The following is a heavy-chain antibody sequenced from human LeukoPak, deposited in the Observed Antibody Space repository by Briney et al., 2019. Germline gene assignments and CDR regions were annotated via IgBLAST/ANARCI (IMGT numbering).Heavy chain of an antibody. J-gene: IGHJ4*02. D-gene: IGHD3-22*01. CDR3: ARSMRLFSY. V-gene: IGHV3-30-3*01. CDR2: ISYDGSNK. CDR1: GFSFSSYA. Sequence: PGGSLRLSCSASGFSFSSYAMHWVRQAPGKGLEWVAVISYDGSNKYYADSVKGRFTISRDNSKNTLYLQMNSLRAEDTAVYYCARSMRLFSYWGQGTLVTVSS.